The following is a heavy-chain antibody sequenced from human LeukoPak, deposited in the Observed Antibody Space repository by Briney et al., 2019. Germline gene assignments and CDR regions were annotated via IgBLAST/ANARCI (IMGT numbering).Heavy chain of an antibody. CDR1: GFTFSNYA. CDR2: ISFDGNNE. V-gene: IGHV3-30-3*01. CDR3: ASTSRGVIDY. J-gene: IGHJ4*02. Sequence: PGGSLRLSCAASGFTFSNYAMHWVRQAPGKGLEWLAVISFDGNNEYYADSVKGRFTISRDNSKNTLYLQMNSLRGEDAAVYYCASTSRGVIDYWGQGTLVTV. D-gene: IGHD3-10*01.